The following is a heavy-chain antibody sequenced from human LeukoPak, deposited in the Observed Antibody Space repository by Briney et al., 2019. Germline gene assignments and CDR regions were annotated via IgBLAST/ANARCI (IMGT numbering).Heavy chain of an antibody. D-gene: IGHD5-18*01. Sequence: PSETLSLTCAVYGGSFSGYYWSWIRQPPGKGLEWIGEINHSGSTNYNPSLKGRVTISVDTSKNQFSLKLSSVTAADTAVYYCARRQGGYSPFDYWGQGTLVTVSS. CDR3: ARRQGGYSPFDY. CDR2: INHSGST. CDR1: GGSFSGYY. J-gene: IGHJ4*02. V-gene: IGHV4-34*01.